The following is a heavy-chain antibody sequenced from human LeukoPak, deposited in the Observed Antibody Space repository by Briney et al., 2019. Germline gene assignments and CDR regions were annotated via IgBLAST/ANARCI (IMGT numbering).Heavy chain of an antibody. V-gene: IGHV3-30*18. D-gene: IGHD3-9*01. CDR2: ISYDGSNK. CDR1: EFTFSSYG. CDR3: AKGRSDILTGYTDY. Sequence: GRSLRLSCAASEFTFSSYGMHWVRQAPGKGLEWVAVISYDGSNKYYADSVKGRFTISRDNSKNTLYLQMNSLRAEDTAMYYCAKGRSDILTGYTDYWGQGTLVTVSS. J-gene: IGHJ4*02.